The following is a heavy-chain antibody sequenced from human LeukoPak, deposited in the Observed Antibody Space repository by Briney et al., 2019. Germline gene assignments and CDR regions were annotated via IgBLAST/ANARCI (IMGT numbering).Heavy chain of an antibody. Sequence: ASVKVSCKASGYTFTGYYMHWVRQAPGQRLEWMGWINPNSGGTNYVQKFQGRVTMTSDTSISTAYMELSRLRSDDTAVYYCARDYRSGWAEGGYFDYWGQGTLVTVSS. D-gene: IGHD6-19*01. CDR1: GYTFTGYY. CDR3: ARDYRSGWAEGGYFDY. J-gene: IGHJ4*02. CDR2: INPNSGGT. V-gene: IGHV1-2*02.